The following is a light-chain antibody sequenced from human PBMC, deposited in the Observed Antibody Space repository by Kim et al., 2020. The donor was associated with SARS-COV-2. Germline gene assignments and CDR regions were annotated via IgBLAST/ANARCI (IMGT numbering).Light chain of an antibody. CDR1: TSNIGANY. CDR2: ANS. Sequence: QSVLTQPPSASGTPGQRVTISCSGSTSNIGANYVYWYQQLPGTAPKVLIYANSQRPSGVPDRFSGSKSGTSASLAISGLRSEDEADYYCAAWDDSLSGRVFGGGTQLTVL. CDR3: AAWDDSLSGRV. V-gene: IGLV1-47*02. J-gene: IGLJ3*02.